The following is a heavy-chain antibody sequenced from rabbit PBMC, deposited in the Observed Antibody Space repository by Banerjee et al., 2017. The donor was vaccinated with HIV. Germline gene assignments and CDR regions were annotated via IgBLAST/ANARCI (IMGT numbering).Heavy chain of an antibody. CDR3: ARDQAGYSGASRSNL. D-gene: IGHD7-1*01. Sequence: QEQLVESGGGLVKPEGSLTLTCKGSGLSLSDKDVMCWVRQAPGKVLEWIACINTVTGKSVYASWAKGLFTASKTASTTVTLQMTSLTAADTATYFCARDQAGYSGASRSNLWGPGTLVSVS. J-gene: IGHJ4*01. CDR2: INTVTGKS. V-gene: IGHV1S45*01. CDR1: GLSLSDKDV.